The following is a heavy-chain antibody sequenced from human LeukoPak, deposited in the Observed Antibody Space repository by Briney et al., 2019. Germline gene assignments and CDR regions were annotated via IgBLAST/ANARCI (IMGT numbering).Heavy chain of an antibody. CDR1: GYTFTGYY. CDR2: IDPNSGGT. CDR3: ASAANGWFWVY. Sequence: ASVKVSCKASGYTFTGYYMHWVRRARGQGLEWMGRIDPNSGGTDYAQKFQGRVTMARDTSISTAYMELSRLRSDDTAVYYCASAANGWFWVYWGQGTLVTVSS. D-gene: IGHD6-19*01. J-gene: IGHJ4*02. V-gene: IGHV1-2*06.